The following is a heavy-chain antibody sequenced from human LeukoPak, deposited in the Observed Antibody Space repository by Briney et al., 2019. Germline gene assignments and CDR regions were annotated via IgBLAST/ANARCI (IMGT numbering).Heavy chain of an antibody. J-gene: IGHJ4*02. D-gene: IGHD3-10*01. CDR2: MNPNSGNT. V-gene: IGHV1-8*01. CDR3: ARAGGDYYGSGRRRYYFDY. Sequence: ASVKVSCKASGYTFTSYDINWVRQATGQGLEWMGWMNPNSGNTGYAQKFQGRVTMTRNTSISTAYMELSSLRSEDTAVYYCARAGGDYYGSGRRRYYFDYWGQGTLVTVSS. CDR1: GYTFTSYD.